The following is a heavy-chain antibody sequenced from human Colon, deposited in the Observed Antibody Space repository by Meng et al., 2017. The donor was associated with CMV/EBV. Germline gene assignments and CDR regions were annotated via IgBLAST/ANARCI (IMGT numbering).Heavy chain of an antibody. V-gene: IGHV2-5*02. CDR2: IYWDDDK. J-gene: IGHJ4*02. D-gene: IGHD2-2*01. Sequence: QSTFKEVGPSLVKPTQTLTVTCTFSGFSLNTYEVGVGWFRQPPGKAPEWLALIYWDDDKRYRSSLGNRLTLTHDASKNQVVLTMTDMDPVDTATYYCAHKSLPAAFFDYWSQGTLVTVSS. CDR1: GFSLNTYEVG. CDR3: AHKSLPAAFFDY.